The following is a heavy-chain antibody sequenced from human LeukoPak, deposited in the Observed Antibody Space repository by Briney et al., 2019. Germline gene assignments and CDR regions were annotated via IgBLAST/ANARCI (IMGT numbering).Heavy chain of an antibody. D-gene: IGHD5-12*01. CDR1: GGSISSYY. CDR2: IYYSGSTNYST. CDR3: ASVRNLVATSRPGDGDYFDY. Sequence: SETLSLTCTVYGGSISSYYWSWIRQPPGKGLEWIGDIYYSGSTNYSTNYNPSLRSRVTISIDTSKKQFSLKLSSVTAADTAVYYCASVRNLVATSRPGDGDYFDYWGQGTLVTVSS. V-gene: IGHV4-59*01. J-gene: IGHJ4*02.